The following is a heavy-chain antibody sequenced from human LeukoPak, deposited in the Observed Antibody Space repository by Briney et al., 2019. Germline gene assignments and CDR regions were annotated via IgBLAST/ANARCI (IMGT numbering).Heavy chain of an antibody. CDR3: ARDPSDYVWGSYRWYYFDY. CDR2: TYYRSKWYN. CDR1: GDSVSSNSAA. D-gene: IGHD3-16*02. V-gene: IGHV6-1*01. J-gene: IGHJ4*02. Sequence: SQTLSLTCAISGDSVSSNSAAWNWIRQSPSRGLEWLGRTYYRSKWYNDHAVSVKSRITINPDTSKNQFSLQLNSVTPEDTAVYYCARDPSDYVWGSYRWYYFDYWGQGTLVTVSS.